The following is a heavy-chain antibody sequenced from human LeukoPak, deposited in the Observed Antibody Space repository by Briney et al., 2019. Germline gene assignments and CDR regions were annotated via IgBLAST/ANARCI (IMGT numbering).Heavy chain of an antibody. CDR2: IYYSGST. V-gene: IGHV4-59*11. Sequence: SETLSLTCTVSGGSISSHYWGWIRQPPGKGLEWIGYIYYSGSTNYNPSLKSRVTISVDTSKNQSSLKLSSVTAADTAVYYCARGYMDVWGKGTTVTVSS. CDR3: ARGYMDV. J-gene: IGHJ6*03. D-gene: IGHD3-10*01. CDR1: GGSISSHY.